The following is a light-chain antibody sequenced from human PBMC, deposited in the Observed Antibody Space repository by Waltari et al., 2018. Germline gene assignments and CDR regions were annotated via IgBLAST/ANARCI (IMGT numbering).Light chain of an antibody. Sequence: DIVMTQSPLSLSVTPGEPASISCRSSQSLLHGSGNTFLDWYLQKPWQSPQLLIYLVSNRASGVPDRFSGSGSGTDFTLKISRVEAEDVGVYFCMQARQAPWTFGQGTKVEIK. CDR3: MQARQAPWT. CDR2: LVS. J-gene: IGKJ1*01. V-gene: IGKV2-28*01. CDR1: QSLLHGSGNTF.